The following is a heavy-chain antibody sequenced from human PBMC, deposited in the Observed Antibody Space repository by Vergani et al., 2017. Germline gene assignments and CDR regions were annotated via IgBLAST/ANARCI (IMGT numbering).Heavy chain of an antibody. CDR1: GFTFSSYE. J-gene: IGHJ6*02. CDR2: ISSSGSTI. Sequence: EVQLVESGGGLVQPGGSLRLSCAASGFTFSSYEMNWVRQAPGKGLEWVSYISSSGSTIYYADSVKGRFTISRDNAKNSLYLQMNSLRAEDTAVYYCARCIVTGYSSGWPGSYGMDVWGQGP. CDR3: ARCIVTGYSSGWPGSYGMDV. V-gene: IGHV3-48*03. D-gene: IGHD6-19*01.